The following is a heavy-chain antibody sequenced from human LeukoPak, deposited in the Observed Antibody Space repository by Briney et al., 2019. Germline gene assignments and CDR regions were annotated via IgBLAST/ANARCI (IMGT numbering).Heavy chain of an antibody. CDR3: ARVGITMVRGVIHYYFDY. CDR1: GFNFNNYN. CDR2: ISSSSTTI. J-gene: IGHJ4*02. Sequence: GGSLRLSCAASGFNFNNYNMNWVRQAPGNGLEGVSYISSSSTTIYYADSVKGRLTLSRDNAQNSLYLQMNSLRAEDTAVYYCARVGITMVRGVIHYYFDYWGQGTLVTVSS. D-gene: IGHD3-10*01. V-gene: IGHV3-48*01.